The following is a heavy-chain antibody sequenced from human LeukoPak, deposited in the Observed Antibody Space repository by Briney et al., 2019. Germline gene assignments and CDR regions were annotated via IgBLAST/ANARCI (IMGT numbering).Heavy chain of an antibody. V-gene: IGHV3-30*02. CDR1: GFTFSRYS. Sequence: GGSLRLSCAASGFTFSRYSMNWVRQAPGKGLDWVAFVRDDGSSQKYAATVKGRFTTSRDNSKNTLYLQMNNLRPEDTAVYYCAREGSGSQGYFDYWGQGTLVTVSS. D-gene: IGHD1-26*01. CDR2: VRDDGSSQ. CDR3: AREGSGSQGYFDY. J-gene: IGHJ4*02.